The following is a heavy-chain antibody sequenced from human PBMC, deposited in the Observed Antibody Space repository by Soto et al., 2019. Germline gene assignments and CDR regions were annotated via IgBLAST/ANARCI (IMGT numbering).Heavy chain of an antibody. CDR2: INHSGST. V-gene: IGHV4-34*01. J-gene: IGHJ5*02. D-gene: IGHD3-3*01. CDR1: GGSFSGYY. Sequence: KPSETLSLTCAVYGGSFSGYYWSWIRQPPGKGLEWIGEINHSGSTNYNPSLKSRVTISVDTSKNQFSLKLSSVTAADTAVYYCARGSSGRRITIFGVVIMSYNWFDPWGQGTLVTVSS. CDR3: ARGSSGRRITIFGVVIMSYNWFDP.